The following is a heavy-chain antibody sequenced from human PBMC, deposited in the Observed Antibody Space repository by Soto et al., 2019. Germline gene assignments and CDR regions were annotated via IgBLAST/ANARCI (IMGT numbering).Heavy chain of an antibody. CDR3: AKDHNTI. V-gene: IGHV3-23*01. CDR1: GFTASSYA. CDR2: ISSSGANT. J-gene: IGHJ6*02. Sequence: EVQLLESGGGLVQPGGSLRLSCAASGFTASSYAMSWVRQAPGKGLEWVSGISSSGANTFYVDSVKGRFTISRDNSKNTLYLQMYDLRAEDTAIYYCAKDHNTIWGQGTTVTVS. D-gene: IGHD1-1*01.